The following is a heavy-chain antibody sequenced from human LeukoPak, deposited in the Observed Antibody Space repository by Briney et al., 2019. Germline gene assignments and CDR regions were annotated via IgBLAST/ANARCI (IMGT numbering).Heavy chain of an antibody. V-gene: IGHV3-53*01. Sequence: GGSLRLSCAASGFIVSSNYMSWVRQAPGKGLEWVSVIYSNGNTYYADSVKGRFTISRDNSKETLYLQMNSLRAEDTAVYYCVRSDNWNYLFDYWGQGTLVTVSS. CDR3: VRSDNWNYLFDY. J-gene: IGHJ4*02. D-gene: IGHD1-7*01. CDR2: IYSNGNT. CDR1: GFIVSSNY.